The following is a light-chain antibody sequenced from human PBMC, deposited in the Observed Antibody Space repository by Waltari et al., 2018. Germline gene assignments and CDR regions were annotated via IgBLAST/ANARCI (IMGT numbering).Light chain of an antibody. Sequence: DIQMTQSPSSLSASVGDRLHLTCRASQGIRNSLAWYQQKPGKAPKLLLFGASRLQTGVPSRFSGSGSGTDYTLTISSLQPEDFATYYCQQYDSTPHTFGQGTIL. CDR2: GAS. CDR1: QGIRNS. J-gene: IGKJ2*01. CDR3: QQYDSTPHT. V-gene: IGKV1-NL1*01.